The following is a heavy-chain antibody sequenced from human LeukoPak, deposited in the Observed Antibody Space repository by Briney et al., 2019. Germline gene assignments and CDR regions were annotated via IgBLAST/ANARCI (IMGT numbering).Heavy chain of an antibody. D-gene: IGHD3-3*01. CDR1: GFTFSSYA. V-gene: IGHV3-23*01. CDR2: ISGSGGST. Sequence: PGGSLRLSCAASGFTFSSYAMSWVRQAPGKGLEWVSAISGSGGSTYYADSVKGRFTISRDNSKNTLYLQMNSLRAEDTAVYYCAKEPPSYDFWSGYPMGEYFQHWGQGTLVTVSS. CDR3: AKEPPSYDFWSGYPMGEYFQH. J-gene: IGHJ1*01.